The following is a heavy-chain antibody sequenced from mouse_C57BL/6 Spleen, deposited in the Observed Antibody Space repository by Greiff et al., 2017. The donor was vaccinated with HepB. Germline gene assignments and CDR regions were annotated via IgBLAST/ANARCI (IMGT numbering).Heavy chain of an antibody. CDR3: AREGDGYYGWFAY. V-gene: IGHV1-7*01. CDR2: INPSSGYT. Sequence: VQVVESGAELAKPGASVKLSCKASGYTFTSYWMHWVKQRPGQGLEWIGYINPSSGYTKYNQKFKDKATLTADKSSSTAYMQLSSLTYEDSAVYYCAREGDGYYGWFAYWGQVTLVTVSA. CDR1: GYTFTSYW. J-gene: IGHJ3*01. D-gene: IGHD2-3*01.